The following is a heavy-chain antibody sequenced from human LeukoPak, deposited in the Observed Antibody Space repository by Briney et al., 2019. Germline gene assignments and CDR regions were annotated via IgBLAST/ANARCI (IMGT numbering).Heavy chain of an antibody. CDR3: VRAMGYNRNYFYY. CDR2: ISSSGSTI. Sequence: GGSLRLSCAASGFTFSSYEMNWVRQAPGKGLEWVSYISSSGSTISYADSVKGRFTISRDNAKNSLYLQMNRLRAEDTAVYYCVRAMGYNRNYFYYWRQGTLLSVPS. V-gene: IGHV3-48*03. CDR1: GFTFSSYE. D-gene: IGHD1-14*01. J-gene: IGHJ4*02.